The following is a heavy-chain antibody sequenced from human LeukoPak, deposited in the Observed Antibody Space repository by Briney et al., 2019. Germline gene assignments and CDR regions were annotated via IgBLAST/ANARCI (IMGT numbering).Heavy chain of an antibody. CDR2: INHSGST. CDR3: ARDQEAYCSSTSCYEYYYYMDV. Sequence: SETLSLTCAVYGGSFSGYYWSWIRQPPGKGLEWIGEINHSGSTNYSPSLKSRVTISVDTSKNQFSLKLSSVTAADTAVYYCARDQEAYCSSTSCYEYYYYMDVWGKGTTVTISS. CDR1: GGSFSGYY. D-gene: IGHD2-2*01. J-gene: IGHJ6*03. V-gene: IGHV4-34*01.